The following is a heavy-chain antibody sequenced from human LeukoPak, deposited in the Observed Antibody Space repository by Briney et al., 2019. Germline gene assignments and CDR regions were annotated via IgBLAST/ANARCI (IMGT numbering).Heavy chain of an antibody. Sequence: GGSLRLSCAASGFTFSSYSMNWVRQAPGKGLEWVSYISSSSSTIYYADSVKGRFTISRDNAKNSLYLQMNSLRAEDTAVYYCARGGMGSGWPSGDYWGQGTLVTVSS. CDR3: ARGGMGSGWPSGDY. CDR2: ISSSSSTI. V-gene: IGHV3-48*01. D-gene: IGHD6-25*01. J-gene: IGHJ4*02. CDR1: GFTFSSYS.